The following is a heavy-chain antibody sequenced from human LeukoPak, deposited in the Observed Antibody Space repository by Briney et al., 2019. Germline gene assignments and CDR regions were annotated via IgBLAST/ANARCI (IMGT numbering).Heavy chain of an antibody. J-gene: IGHJ4*02. CDR3: ARRNGSAIDY. CDR2: ISAYNGNT. V-gene: IGHV1-18*01. CDR1: GYTFTSYG. D-gene: IGHD2-8*01. Sequence: GASVKVSCKASGYTFTSYGISWVRQAPGQGLEWMGWISAYNGNTNYAQKLQGRVTMTRDTSTSTVYMELSSLRSEDTAVYYCARRNGSAIDYWGQGTLVTVSS.